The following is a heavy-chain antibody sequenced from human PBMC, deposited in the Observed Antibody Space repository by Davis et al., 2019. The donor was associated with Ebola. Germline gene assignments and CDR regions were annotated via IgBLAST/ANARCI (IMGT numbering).Heavy chain of an antibody. CDR3: ARGGWLRRGDAFDI. V-gene: IGHV3-30-3*01. CDR2: ISYDGSNK. CDR1: GFTFSSYA. D-gene: IGHD5-24*01. Sequence: GGSLRLSCAASGFTFSSYAMHWVRQAPGKGLEWVAVISYDGSNKYYEDSVKGRFTISRDNSKNTLYLQMNSLRAEDTAVYYCARGGWLRRGDAFDIWGQGTMVTVSS. J-gene: IGHJ3*02.